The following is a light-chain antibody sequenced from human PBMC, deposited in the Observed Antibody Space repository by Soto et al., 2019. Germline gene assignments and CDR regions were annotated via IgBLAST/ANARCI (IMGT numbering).Light chain of an antibody. Sequence: EIVLTQSPGTLSLSPGERATLSCRASQSVSSSYLAWYQQKPGQAPRLLIYGASSRATGIPDRFSGSGSGIAFTLTISRLEPEDFAVYSFQQYGSSPRTFGQGTKVEIK. CDR1: QSVSSSY. V-gene: IGKV3-20*01. J-gene: IGKJ1*01. CDR3: QQYGSSPRT. CDR2: GAS.